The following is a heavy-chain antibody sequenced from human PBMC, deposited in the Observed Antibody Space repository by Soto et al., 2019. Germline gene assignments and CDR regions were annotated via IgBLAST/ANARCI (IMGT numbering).Heavy chain of an antibody. J-gene: IGHJ4*02. CDR3: VRGPYNYNSRYFDY. V-gene: IGHV4-34*01. D-gene: IGHD1-1*01. CDR1: GGSFSGYF. CDR2: INHSGIT. Sequence: LTCTVSGGSFSGYFWTWIRQPPGKGLEWLAEINHSGITNYNPSVESRVSMSVDTSKNQFSLRLYSVTAADTAVYYCVRGPYNYNSRYFDYWGQGTLVTVSS.